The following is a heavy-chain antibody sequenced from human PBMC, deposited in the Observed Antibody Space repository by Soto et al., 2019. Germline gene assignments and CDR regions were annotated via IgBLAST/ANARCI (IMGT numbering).Heavy chain of an antibody. J-gene: IGHJ4*02. CDR3: AKDRRAGGNYGFYSAF. CDR1: GFTFSSYG. Sequence: EVQLLESGGGLVQPGGSLRLSCAASGFTFSSYGMTWVRQAPGKGLEWVSFSSATGAGTYYADSVKGRFTISRDNSKNTLYLQMTSRRADDTAVYYCAKDRRAGGNYGFYSAFWGQGALVNVSS. V-gene: IGHV3-23*01. D-gene: IGHD1-7*01. CDR2: SSATGAGT.